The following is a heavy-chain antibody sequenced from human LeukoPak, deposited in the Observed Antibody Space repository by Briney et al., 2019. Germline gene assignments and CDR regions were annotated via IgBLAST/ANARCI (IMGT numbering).Heavy chain of an antibody. CDR2: FYYSGST. J-gene: IGHJ4*02. V-gene: IGHV4-39*07. D-gene: IGHD4-23*01. CDR3: ARAPPPHDYGGNWGYFDY. Sequence: SETLSLICTVSVGSISSSSYYWGWIRRPPGKGLEGIGSFYYSGSTDYNLSLKSQVTIYVVTSKNQFSLKLSSVTAADTARYYCARAPPPHDYGGNWGYFDYWGQGTLVTVSS. CDR1: VGSISSSSYY.